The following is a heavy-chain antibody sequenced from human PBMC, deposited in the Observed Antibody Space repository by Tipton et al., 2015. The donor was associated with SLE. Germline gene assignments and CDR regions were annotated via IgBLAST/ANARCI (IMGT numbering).Heavy chain of an antibody. CDR1: GFTIDDYA. V-gene: IGHV3-9*01. J-gene: IGHJ3*02. D-gene: IGHD2-15*01. CDR3: TSNRINYNAFDI. Sequence: SLRLSCVASGFTIDDYAMVWVRQAPGKGLEWVSGITWNGASIAYADSVGGRFTISRDNARKSLYLQMESLRAEDSAMYYCTSNRINYNAFDIWGQGTLVTVSS. CDR2: ITWNGASI.